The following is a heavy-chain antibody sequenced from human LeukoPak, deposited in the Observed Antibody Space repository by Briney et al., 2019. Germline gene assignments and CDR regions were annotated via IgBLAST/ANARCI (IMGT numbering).Heavy chain of an antibody. J-gene: IGHJ6*03. CDR3: ARAYTPNYDFWSGYYHYHYYMDV. V-gene: IGHV1-69*05. CDR2: IIPIFGTA. Sequence: GASVKVSCKPSGGTFSSYAISWVRQAPGQGLEWMGGIIPIFGTANYAQKFQGRVTITTDESTSTAYMELSSLRSEDTAVYYCARAYTPNYDFWSGYYHYHYYMDVWGKGTTVTVSS. D-gene: IGHD3-3*01. CDR1: GGTFSSYA.